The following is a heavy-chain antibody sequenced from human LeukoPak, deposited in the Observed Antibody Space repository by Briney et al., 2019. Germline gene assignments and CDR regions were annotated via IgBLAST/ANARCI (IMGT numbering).Heavy chain of an antibody. J-gene: IGHJ4*02. CDR2: ISSSSGTL. V-gene: IGHV3-48*02. CDR1: GFSFSSYS. Sequence: GGSLRLSCAASGFSFSSYSMNWVRQTPGKGLEWISYISSSSGTLYYADSVKGRFIISRDNAKNSLYLQMNSLTDEDTAMYYCASGYSSSLNHLDYWGQGTLVTVSS. D-gene: IGHD6-6*01. CDR3: ASGYSSSLNHLDY.